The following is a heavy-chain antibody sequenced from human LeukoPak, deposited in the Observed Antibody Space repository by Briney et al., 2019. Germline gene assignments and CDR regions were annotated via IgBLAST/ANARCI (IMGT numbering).Heavy chain of an antibody. Sequence: GGSLRLSCAASGFTFSSYAMSWVRQAPGKGLEWVSAISSGSSYIYYADSVKGRFTISRDNAKNSLYLQMNSLRAEDTAVYYCASGSGYCSGGSCSDYWGQGTLVTVSS. CDR2: ISSGSSYI. D-gene: IGHD2-15*01. CDR3: ASGSGYCSGGSCSDY. J-gene: IGHJ4*02. V-gene: IGHV3-21*01. CDR1: GFTFSSYA.